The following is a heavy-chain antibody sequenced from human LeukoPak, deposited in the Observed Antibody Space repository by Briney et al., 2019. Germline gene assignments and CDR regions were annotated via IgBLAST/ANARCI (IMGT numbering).Heavy chain of an antibody. V-gene: IGHV3-23*01. J-gene: IGHJ3*02. Sequence: LPGGSLRLSCAASGFTFSSYGMSWVRQAPGKGLEGVSGISGSGGSTYYADSVKGRFTISRDNSKNTLYLQMNSLRAEDTAVYYCAKDWGVKFRPKPDAFDIWGQGTMVTVSS. D-gene: IGHD3-16*01. CDR2: ISGSGGST. CDR3: AKDWGVKFRPKPDAFDI. CDR1: GFTFSSYG.